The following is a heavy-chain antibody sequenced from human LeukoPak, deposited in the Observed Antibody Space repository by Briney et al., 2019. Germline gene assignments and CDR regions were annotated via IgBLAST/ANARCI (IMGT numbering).Heavy chain of an antibody. CDR3: ARSAMVRGVDY. CDR1: GGSFSGYY. CDR2: INHSGSN. D-gene: IGHD3-10*01. V-gene: IGHV4-34*01. Sequence: SETLSLTCAVYGGSFSGYYWRWIRQPPGKGLVWIGEINHSGSNNYNPYLKNRVTISVDTSKNQVSLKLSSVTAADTAVYYCARSAMVRGVDYWGQGTLVTVSS. J-gene: IGHJ4*02.